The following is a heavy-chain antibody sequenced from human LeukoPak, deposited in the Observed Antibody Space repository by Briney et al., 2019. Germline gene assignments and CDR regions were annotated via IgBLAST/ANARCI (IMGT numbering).Heavy chain of an antibody. Sequence: ASVKVSCKASGYTFTGYDMHWVRQAPGEGLEWEGWIKPNSGGTNYAQKFQGRVTMTRDTYISTAYMELSRLRSDDTAGYCCAKAYASWGDCCPFDHWRRRTLVSVSS. D-gene: IGHD3-3*01. CDR1: GYTFTGYD. J-gene: IGHJ4*02. V-gene: IGHV1-2*02. CDR2: IKPNSGGT. CDR3: AKAYASWGDCCPFDH.